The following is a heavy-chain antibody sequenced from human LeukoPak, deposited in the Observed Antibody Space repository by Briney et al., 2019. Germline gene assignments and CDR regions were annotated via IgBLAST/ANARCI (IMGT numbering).Heavy chain of an antibody. D-gene: IGHD2-2*01. CDR2: IYAGDSRT. J-gene: IGHJ5*02. CDR3: ACREFTSTWSYP. Sequence: GESLKISCKGVGYSFTNCWIGWVRQMPGEGMEWMGVIYAGDSRTRYNPPFQGQVTISVDKSIRTAYLQWVSLKASDTAMYYCACREFTSTWSYPWGQGTLVTVSS. CDR1: GYSFTNCW. V-gene: IGHV5-51*01.